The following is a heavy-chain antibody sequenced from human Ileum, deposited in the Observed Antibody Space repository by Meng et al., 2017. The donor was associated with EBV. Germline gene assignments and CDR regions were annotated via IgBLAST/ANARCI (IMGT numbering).Heavy chain of an antibody. D-gene: IGHD6-19*01. V-gene: IGHV3-23*01. CDR1: GLSFIDYD. J-gene: IGHJ4*02. CDR2: ISGAGGSA. CDR3: AKDVAAGTYFDF. Sequence: DCGGGWGQPGGSRRFACSASGLSFIDYDISWVRQPPGKGLEWVSAISGAGGSAYYGDSVKGRFTISRDNSKSTVYLHMNSLGADDAAVYYCAKDVAAGTYFDFWGRGTLVTVSS.